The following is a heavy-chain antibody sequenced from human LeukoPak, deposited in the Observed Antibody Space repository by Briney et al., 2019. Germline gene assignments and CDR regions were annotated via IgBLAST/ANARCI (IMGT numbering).Heavy chain of an antibody. Sequence: PGGSLRLSCAASGFTFSRHWMHWVRQVPGKGLVWISQINSDGRTTTYADSVKGRFTISRDNTNNTLYLQMNSLRVDDTAVYFCARDWDEWDEFGYWGQGTLVTVSS. CDR2: INSDGRTT. J-gene: IGHJ4*02. CDR1: GFTFSRHW. V-gene: IGHV3-74*03. D-gene: IGHD1-26*01. CDR3: ARDWDEWDEFGY.